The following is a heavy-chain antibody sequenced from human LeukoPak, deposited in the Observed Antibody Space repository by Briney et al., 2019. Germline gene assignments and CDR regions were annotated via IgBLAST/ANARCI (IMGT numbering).Heavy chain of an antibody. J-gene: IGHJ4*02. V-gene: IGHV4-59*01. Sequence: SGTLSLTCTVSGGSISSYYWSWIRQPPGKGLEWIGYIYYSGSTNYNPSLKSRVTISVDTSKNQFSLKLSSVTAADTAVYYCARQVTSYSSGWYYFDYWGQGTLVTVSS. CDR2: IYYSGST. CDR1: GGSISSYY. D-gene: IGHD6-19*01. CDR3: ARQVTSYSSGWYYFDY.